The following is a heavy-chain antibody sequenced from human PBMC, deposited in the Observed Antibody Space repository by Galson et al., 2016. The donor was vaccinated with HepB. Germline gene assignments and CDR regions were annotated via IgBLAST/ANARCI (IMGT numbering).Heavy chain of an antibody. V-gene: IGHV5-51*01. CDR1: GYTFTDYW. CDR3: ARRRDGMDV. Sequence: QSGAEVKKPGETLKISCQGSGYTFTDYWIGWVRQMPGKGLEWMGIMYPDDSDTRYSPSFQGQVTFSADKSISTAYLQWSSLKASDTAMYYCARRRDGMDVWGQGTTVIVSS. CDR2: MYPDDSDT. J-gene: IGHJ6*01.